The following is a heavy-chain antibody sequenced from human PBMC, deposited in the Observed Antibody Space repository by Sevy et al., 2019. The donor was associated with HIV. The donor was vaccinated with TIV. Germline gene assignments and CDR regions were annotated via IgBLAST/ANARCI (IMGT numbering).Heavy chain of an antibody. Sequence: GESLKISCKGSGYSFTNYWIGWVRQTAGKGLEWMGIIYPGDSDTKYSPSFQGQVTIAVDKSISTAYLQWSSLKASDTAMDYCARDCRTYYDFCGGSKYYHYYGMDVWGQGTTVTVSS. D-gene: IGHD3-3*01. CDR1: GYSFTNYW. J-gene: IGHJ6*02. V-gene: IGHV5-51*01. CDR2: IYPGDSDT. CDR3: ARDCRTYYDFCGGSKYYHYYGMDV.